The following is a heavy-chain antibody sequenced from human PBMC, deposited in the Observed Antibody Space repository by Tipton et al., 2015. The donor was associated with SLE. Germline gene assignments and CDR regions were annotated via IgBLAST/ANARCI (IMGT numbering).Heavy chain of an antibody. J-gene: IGHJ3*02. CDR1: GYTFTSYG. Sequence: QLVQSGAEVKKPGASVKVSCKASGYTFTSYGISWVRQAPGQGLGWMGWISAYNGNTNYAQKFQGRVTITADKSTSTAYMELSSLRSEDTAVYYCARGGSAMVMRKAFDIWGQGTMVTVSS. CDR2: ISAYNGNT. CDR3: ARGGSAMVMRKAFDI. D-gene: IGHD5-18*01. V-gene: IGHV1-18*04.